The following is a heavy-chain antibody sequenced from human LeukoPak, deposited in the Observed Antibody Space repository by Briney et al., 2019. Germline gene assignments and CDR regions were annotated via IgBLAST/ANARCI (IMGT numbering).Heavy chain of an antibody. D-gene: IGHD1-1*01. Sequence: SETLSLTCTVSGGSISRYYWSWIRQSPGKGLEWIGYISYSRSTNYNPSLKSRVTISLDTSKSQFSLKLKSVTAADTAVYYCARDLFADTTGTVDYWGQGTLVTVSS. CDR2: ISYSRST. CDR1: GGSISRYY. CDR3: ARDLFADTTGTVDY. V-gene: IGHV4-59*01. J-gene: IGHJ4*02.